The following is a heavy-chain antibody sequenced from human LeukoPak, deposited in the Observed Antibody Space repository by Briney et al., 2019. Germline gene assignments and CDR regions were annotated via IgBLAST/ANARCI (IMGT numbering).Heavy chain of an antibody. V-gene: IGHV3-74*01. CDR2: INSGASDT. D-gene: IGHD2-2*01. Sequence: GGSLRLSCAASGFTFSRHWMHWVRQAPGKGLVWISRINSGASDTNYADFVKGRFTISRDNAKNTVYLQINSLRDEDTAVYYCARICSSTDCLIPDWGQGTLVTVSS. CDR3: ARICSSTDCLIPD. CDR1: GFTFSRHW. J-gene: IGHJ4*02.